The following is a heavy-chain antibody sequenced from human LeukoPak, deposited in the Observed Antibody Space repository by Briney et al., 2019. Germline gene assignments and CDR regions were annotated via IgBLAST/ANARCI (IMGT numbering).Heavy chain of an antibody. Sequence: PGDSLPLSCAVSGVTFSSHAMHWARHPPGKGLEWEAVISYDGSNKYYADSVKGRFTISRDNSKNTLYLQMNSLRAEDTAVYYCARTEGIAAASRGFYYWGQGTLVTVSS. J-gene: IGHJ4*02. CDR1: GVTFSSHA. CDR2: ISYDGSNK. CDR3: ARTEGIAAASRGFYY. V-gene: IGHV3-30*04. D-gene: IGHD6-13*01.